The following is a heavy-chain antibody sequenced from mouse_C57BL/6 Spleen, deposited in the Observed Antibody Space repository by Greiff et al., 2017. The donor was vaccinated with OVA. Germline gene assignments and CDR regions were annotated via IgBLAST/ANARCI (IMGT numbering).Heavy chain of an antibody. CDR1: GFTFSDYG. CDR2: ISSGSSTI. J-gene: IGHJ1*03. Sequence: EVHLVESGGGLVKPGGSLKLSCAASGFTFSDYGMHWVRQAPEKGLEWVAYISSGSSTIYYADTVKGRFTISRDNAKNTLFLQMTSLRSEDTAMYYCARYDYEGYFDVWGTGTTVTVSS. CDR3: ARYDYEGYFDV. D-gene: IGHD2-4*01. V-gene: IGHV5-17*01.